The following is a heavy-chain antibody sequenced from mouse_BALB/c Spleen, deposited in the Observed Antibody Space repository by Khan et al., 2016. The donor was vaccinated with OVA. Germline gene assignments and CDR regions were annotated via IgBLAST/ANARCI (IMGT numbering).Heavy chain of an antibody. Sequence: QMQLEESGPELKKPGETVKISCKASGYTFTNYGMNWVKQAPGKALKWMGWISTYTGEPTYADDFNGRFAFSLETSASTAYLQINNLKNEDTATYFCTRPPHFSYVLVYWGQGTSVTVSS. CDR3: TRPPHFSYVLVY. J-gene: IGHJ4*01. V-gene: IGHV9-3-1*01. CDR2: ISTYTGEP. CDR1: GYTFTNYG.